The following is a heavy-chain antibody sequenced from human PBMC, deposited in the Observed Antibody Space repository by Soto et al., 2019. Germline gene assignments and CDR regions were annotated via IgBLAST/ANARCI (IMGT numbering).Heavy chain of an antibody. V-gene: IGHV4-31*03. CDR1: GGSISSGGYY. Sequence: PSETLSLTCTVSGGSISSGGYYWSWVRQFPGKCLEWIGYIYYSGTTHYNPSLKSRISMSIDTSKNQFSLRLNSVTAADTAVYYCARDVTTKDFFDYWGQGSPVTVYS. CDR3: ARDVTTKDFFDY. J-gene: IGHJ4*02. D-gene: IGHD1-1*01. CDR2: IYYSGTT.